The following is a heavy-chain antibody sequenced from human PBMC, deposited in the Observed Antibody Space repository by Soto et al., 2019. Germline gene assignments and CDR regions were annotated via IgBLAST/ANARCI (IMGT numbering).Heavy chain of an antibody. CDR3: MRDWQLSP. CDR1: GYTLTNYG. J-gene: IGHJ5*02. D-gene: IGHD1-1*01. Sequence: QVQLVQSGDEVKKTGASVKVSCRASGYTLTNYGISWVRQAPGQGLFWMGWISAHNGNTLYAQNVQGRLTLAIDTTTNTAYMELMSMIIDVTAMYSCMRDWQLSPCGEGTLMTISS. CDR2: ISAHNGNT. V-gene: IGHV1-18*01.